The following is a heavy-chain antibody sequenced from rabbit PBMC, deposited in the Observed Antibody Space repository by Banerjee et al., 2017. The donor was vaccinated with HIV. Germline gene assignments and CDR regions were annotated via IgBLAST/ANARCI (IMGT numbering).Heavy chain of an antibody. J-gene: IGHJ4*01. Sequence: QEQLEESGGDLVKPEGSLTLTCTASGFSFSSNYWICWVRQAPGKGLEWIACIYAGTSGSTYYASWAKGRFTISKTSSTTVTLQMTSLTAADTATYFCARAADSITILALWGQGTLVTVS. V-gene: IGHV1S45*01. D-gene: IGHD4-1*01. CDR3: ARAADSITILAL. CDR2: IYAGTSGST. CDR1: GFSFSSNYW.